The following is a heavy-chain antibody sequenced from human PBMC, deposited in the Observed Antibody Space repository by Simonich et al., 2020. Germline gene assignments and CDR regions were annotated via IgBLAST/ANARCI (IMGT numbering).Heavy chain of an antibody. CDR2: IYYSVST. J-gene: IGHJ4*02. CDR3: ARGGLYFDY. D-gene: IGHD2-15*01. Sequence: QLQLQESGPGRVKRSETLSLPCTVSGDSISSYSWSWIRQPPGKGLECIGYIYYSVSTNSNPSLKSRVTISVDTSKNQFSLKLSSVTAADTAVYYCARGGLYFDYWGQGTLVTVSS. CDR1: GDSISSYS. V-gene: IGHV4-59*01.